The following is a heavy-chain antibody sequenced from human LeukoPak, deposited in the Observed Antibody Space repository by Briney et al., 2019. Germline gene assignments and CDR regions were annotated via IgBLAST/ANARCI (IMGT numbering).Heavy chain of an antibody. CDR2: INYSGRT. CDR3: ARTISGWHYFDF. Sequence: SETLSVTCSVSGDSNSVSYSSWIRARPRKGLERIGYINYSGRTDYNTSLKSRVTISVDTSRIQFSLKLSSVTAADTAVFYCARTISGWHYFDFWGQGILVTVSS. D-gene: IGHD6-25*01. J-gene: IGHJ4*02. CDR1: GDSNSVSY. V-gene: IGHV4-59*08.